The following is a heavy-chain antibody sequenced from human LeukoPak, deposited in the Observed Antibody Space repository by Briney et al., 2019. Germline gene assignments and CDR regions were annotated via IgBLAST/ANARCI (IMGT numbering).Heavy chain of an antibody. J-gene: IGHJ3*02. CDR1: GGSISSSSYY. V-gene: IGHV4-61*01. CDR3: ARAQEYHYDNSDYFEFGAFDI. D-gene: IGHD3-22*01. CDR2: IHYTGST. Sequence: SETLSLTCTVSGGSISSSSYYWSWIRQSPGKGLECIGYIHYTGSTNYNPSLKSRVTISVETSKNQFSLKLSSVTAADTAVYYCARAQEYHYDNSDYFEFGAFDIWGQGTMVTVSS.